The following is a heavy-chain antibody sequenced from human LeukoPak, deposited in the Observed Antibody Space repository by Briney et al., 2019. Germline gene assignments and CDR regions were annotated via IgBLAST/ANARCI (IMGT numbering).Heavy chain of an antibody. CDR1: GGSFSGYY. V-gene: IGHV4-59*01. J-gene: IGHJ4*02. CDR3: ARAGGQLRVDY. D-gene: IGHD2-2*01. CDR2: IYYSGST. Sequence: SETLSLTCAVYGGSFSGYYWSWIRQPPGKGLEWIGYIYYSGSTNYNPSLKSRATISVDTSKNQFSLKVSSVTAADTAVYYCARAGGQLRVDYWGQGTLVTVSS.